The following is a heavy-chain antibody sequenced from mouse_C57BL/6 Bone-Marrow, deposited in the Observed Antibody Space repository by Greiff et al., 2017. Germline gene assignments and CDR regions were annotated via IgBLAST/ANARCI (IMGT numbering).Heavy chain of an antibody. V-gene: IGHV1-63*01. CDR2: IYPGGGYT. Sequence: VQLQQSGAELVRPGTSVKMSCKASGYTFTNYWIGWAKPRPGHGLEWIGDIYPGGGYTYYNEKFKGQATLTADKSSSTAYMQFSSRTSEDSAIYYCARGASSGLFDYWGQGTTLTVSS. D-gene: IGHD3-2*02. J-gene: IGHJ2*01. CDR3: ARGASSGLFDY. CDR1: GYTFTNYW.